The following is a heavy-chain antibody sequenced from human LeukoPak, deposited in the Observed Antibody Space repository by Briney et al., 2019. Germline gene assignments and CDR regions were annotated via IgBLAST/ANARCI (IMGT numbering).Heavy chain of an antibody. CDR2: IYYSGST. J-gene: IGHJ4*02. CDR3: ARVRTVTYFDY. D-gene: IGHD4-17*01. CDR1: GGSISSYY. V-gene: IGHV4-59*12. Sequence: SETLSLTCTVSGGSISSYYWSWIRQPPGKGLEWIGYIYYSGSTNYNPSLKSRVTISVDTSKNQFSLKLSSVTAADTAVYYCARVRTVTYFDYWGQGTLVTVSS.